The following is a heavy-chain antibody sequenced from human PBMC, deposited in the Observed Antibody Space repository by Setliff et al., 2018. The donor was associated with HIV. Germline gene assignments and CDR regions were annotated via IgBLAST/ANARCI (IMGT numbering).Heavy chain of an antibody. CDR2: IYTSGAT. D-gene: IGHD2-15*01. Sequence: SETLSLTCTVSGGSISSGPYFWSWIRQPAGKAVEWMGHIYTSGATKYNPSLKGRVTISRDTSKNQFSLKLTSVTAADTAVFFCARAKGYDYYMDVWGTGTTVTVSS. CDR3: ARAKGYDYYMDV. J-gene: IGHJ6*03. V-gene: IGHV4-61*09. CDR1: GGSISSGPYF.